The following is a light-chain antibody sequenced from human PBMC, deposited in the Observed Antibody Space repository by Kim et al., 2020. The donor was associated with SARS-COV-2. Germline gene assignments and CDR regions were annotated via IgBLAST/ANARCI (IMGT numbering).Light chain of an antibody. CDR2: GAF. J-gene: IGKJ4*01. Sequence: EIVMTQSPTTLSVSPGDTATLACRASQTVSRNLAWYQQKPGQAPRLLIYGAFTRATGVPARFSGSGSETEFTLTVSSLQSEGFAVYFCQQYLKWPLAFRRGTRVDI. V-gene: IGKV3-15*01. CDR3: QQYLKWPLA. CDR1: QTVSRN.